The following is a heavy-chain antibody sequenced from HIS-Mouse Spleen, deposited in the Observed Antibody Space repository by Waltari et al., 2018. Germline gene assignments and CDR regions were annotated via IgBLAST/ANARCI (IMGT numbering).Heavy chain of an antibody. CDR3: AREIPYSSSWYDWYFDL. CDR2: IYYSGST. V-gene: IGHV4-39*07. J-gene: IGHJ2*01. CDR1: GGSISSSSYY. Sequence: QLQLQESGPGLVKPSETLSLTCTVSGGSISSSSYYWGWIRQPPGKGLEWIGGIYYSGSTYSNPSLKSRGTISVDTSKNQFSRKLSAVTAADTAVYYCAREIPYSSSWYDWYFDLWGRGTLVTVSS. D-gene: IGHD6-13*01.